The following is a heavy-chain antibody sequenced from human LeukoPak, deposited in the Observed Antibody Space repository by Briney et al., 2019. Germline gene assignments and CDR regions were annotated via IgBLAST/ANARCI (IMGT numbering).Heavy chain of an antibody. Sequence: GGSLRLSCAASGFTFSSYSMNWVRQAPGKGLEWVSYISTSTSTIYYADSLKGRFTISRDNAKNSLYLQMNGLRDGDTAVYYCARYSSGHDAFDIWGQGTMVTVSS. D-gene: IGHD6-19*01. J-gene: IGHJ3*02. V-gene: IGHV3-48*02. CDR1: GFTFSSYS. CDR2: ISTSTSTI. CDR3: ARYSSGHDAFDI.